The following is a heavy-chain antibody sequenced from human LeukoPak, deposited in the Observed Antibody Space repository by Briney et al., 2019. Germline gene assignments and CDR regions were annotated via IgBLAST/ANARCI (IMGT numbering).Heavy chain of an antibody. Sequence: ASVKVSCKASGYTFTEYYIHWVRQAPGQGLEWMGWINPKSGDTNSAQKFQGRITMTRDTSITTVYMELRRLRSDDTALFYCARGIMVSRVAAAAYWGQGSLVTVSA. J-gene: IGHJ4*02. CDR3: ARGIMVSRVAAAAY. CDR2: INPKSGDT. V-gene: IGHV1-2*02. D-gene: IGHD2-8*01. CDR1: GYTFTEYY.